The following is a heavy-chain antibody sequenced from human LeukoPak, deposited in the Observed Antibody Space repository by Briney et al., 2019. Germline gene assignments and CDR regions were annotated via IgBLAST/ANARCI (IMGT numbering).Heavy chain of an antibody. J-gene: IGHJ4*02. CDR2: ISWNSGSI. CDR1: GFTFDDYA. CDR3: AKEEGTIIAAAAPG. D-gene: IGHD6-13*01. Sequence: PGRSLRLSCAASGFTFDDYAMHWARQAPGKGLEWVSGISWNSGSIGYADSVKGRFTISRDNAKNSLYLQMNSLRAEDTALYYCAKEEGTIIAAAAPGWGQGTLVTVSS. V-gene: IGHV3-9*01.